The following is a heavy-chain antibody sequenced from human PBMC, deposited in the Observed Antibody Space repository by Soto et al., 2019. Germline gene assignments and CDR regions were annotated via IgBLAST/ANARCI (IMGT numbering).Heavy chain of an antibody. D-gene: IGHD6-19*01. CDR3: ARGPFHSSGGYKREDYFAY. J-gene: IGHJ4*02. V-gene: IGHV1-8*01. CDR2: MNPNSGNT. Sequence: ASVKVSCKASGYTFTSYDINWVRQATGQGLEWMGWMNPNSGNTGYAQKFQGRVTMTRNTSISTAYMELSSLRSEDTAVYYCARGPFHSSGGYKREDYFAYRGQGTPVPVSS. CDR1: GYTFTSYD.